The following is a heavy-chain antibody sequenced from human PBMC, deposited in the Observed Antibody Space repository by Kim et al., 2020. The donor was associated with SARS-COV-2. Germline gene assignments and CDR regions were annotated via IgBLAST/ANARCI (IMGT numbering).Heavy chain of an antibody. CDR1: GFTVSSNY. D-gene: IGHD3-22*01. CDR2: IYSGGST. V-gene: IGHV3-53*01. Sequence: GGSLRLSCAASGFTVSSNYMSWVRQAPGKGLEWVSVIYSGGSTYYADSVKGRFTISRDNSKNTLYLQMNSLRAEDTAVYYCARGVYYYDSIGYDIWGQGTLVTVSS. CDR3: ARGVYYYDSIGYDI. J-gene: IGHJ4*02.